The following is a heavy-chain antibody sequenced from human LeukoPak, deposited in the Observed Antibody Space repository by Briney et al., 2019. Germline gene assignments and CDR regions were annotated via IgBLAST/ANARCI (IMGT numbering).Heavy chain of an antibody. Sequence: PGGSLRLSCTASGVTFSSYWMHWVRQAPGKGLVWVSRIYPDGSRTDYADSVKGRFTISRDNARSTLFLQMNSLTAEDTAVYFCARDGRGDYPKFDLRGQGTLVTVSS. CDR3: ARDGRGDYPKFDL. CDR2: IYPDGSRT. J-gene: IGHJ4*02. V-gene: IGHV3-74*01. CDR1: GVTFSSYW. D-gene: IGHD4-17*01.